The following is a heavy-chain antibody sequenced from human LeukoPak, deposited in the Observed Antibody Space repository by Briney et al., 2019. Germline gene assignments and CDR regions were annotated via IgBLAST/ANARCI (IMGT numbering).Heavy chain of an antibody. CDR1: GGSISSYY. Sequence: SETLSLTCTVSGGSISSYYWSWIRQPAGQGLEWIGRIYTSGSTNYNPSHKSRVTMSVDTSKNQFSLKLSSVTAADTAVYYCARGMVATWVDYWGQGTLVTVSS. D-gene: IGHD5-12*01. J-gene: IGHJ4*02. V-gene: IGHV4-4*07. CDR3: ARGMVATWVDY. CDR2: IYTSGST.